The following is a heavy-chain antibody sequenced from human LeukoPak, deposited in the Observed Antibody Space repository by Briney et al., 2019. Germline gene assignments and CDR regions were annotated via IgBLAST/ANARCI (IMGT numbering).Heavy chain of an antibody. Sequence: ASVKVSCKASGYTFTSYYMHWVRQAPGQGLEWMGIINPSGGSTSYAQKFQGRVTMTRDTSTSTVYMELSSLRSEDTAVYYCARDGGYYYDSSGYSDAFDIWGQGTMVTVSS. J-gene: IGHJ3*02. CDR2: INPSGGST. CDR1: GYTFTSYY. D-gene: IGHD3-22*01. CDR3: ARDGGYYYDSSGYSDAFDI. V-gene: IGHV1-46*01.